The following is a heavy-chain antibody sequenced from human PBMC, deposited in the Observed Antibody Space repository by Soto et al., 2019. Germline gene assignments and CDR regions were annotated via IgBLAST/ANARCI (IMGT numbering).Heavy chain of an antibody. J-gene: IGHJ4*02. CDR2: IKQDGSEK. D-gene: IGHD6-6*01. Sequence: GGSLRLSCAASGFTFSSYWMSWVRQAPGKGLEWVANIKQDGSEKYYVDSVKGRFTISRDNAKNSLYLQMNSLRAEDTAVYYCARDYVAARYLFDYWGQGTLVTVSS. CDR1: GFTFSSYW. CDR3: ARDYVAARYLFDY. V-gene: IGHV3-7*05.